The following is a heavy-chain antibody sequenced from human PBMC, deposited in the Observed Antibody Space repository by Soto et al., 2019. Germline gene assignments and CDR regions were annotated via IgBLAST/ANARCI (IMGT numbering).Heavy chain of an antibody. CDR3: ARGRYGNY. CDR2: ISAHNGNT. D-gene: IGHD1-1*01. Sequence: QVHLVQSGAEVKKPGASVKVSCKGSGYGFTTYGITGVRQAPGQGLEWMAWISAHNGNTNYAQKLQGRVTVTRDTSTSTAYMELRSLRSDATAVYYCARGRYGNYWGQGALVTVSS. V-gene: IGHV1-18*01. CDR1: GYGFTTYG. J-gene: IGHJ4*02.